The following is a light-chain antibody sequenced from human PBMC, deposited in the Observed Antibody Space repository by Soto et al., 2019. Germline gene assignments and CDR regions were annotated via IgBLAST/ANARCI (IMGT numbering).Light chain of an antibody. CDR3: QQYNYWPRT. CDR2: GAS. J-gene: IGKJ1*01. Sequence: EIVMTQSPATLSVSPGERATHSCRASQSVSSVLAWYQQKPGQAPRLLIYGASTRATGIPARFSGSGSGTEFTLTISSLQSEDFAVYYCQQYNYWPRTFGQGTKVEIK. V-gene: IGKV3-15*01. CDR1: QSVSSV.